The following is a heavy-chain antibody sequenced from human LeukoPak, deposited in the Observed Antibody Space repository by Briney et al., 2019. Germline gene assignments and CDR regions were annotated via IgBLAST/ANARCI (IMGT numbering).Heavy chain of an antibody. Sequence: PSETLSLTCAVSGGSISISNSNWWSWVRQPPGKGLEWIGEIYHSGSTNYNPSPKSRVTISVDKSKNQFSLKLSSVTAADTAVYYCARDLHGGNSFTSDWYFDLWGRGTLVTVSS. CDR1: GGSISISNSNW. V-gene: IGHV4-4*02. CDR3: ARDLHGGNSFTSDWYFDL. J-gene: IGHJ2*01. CDR2: IYHSGST. D-gene: IGHD4-23*01.